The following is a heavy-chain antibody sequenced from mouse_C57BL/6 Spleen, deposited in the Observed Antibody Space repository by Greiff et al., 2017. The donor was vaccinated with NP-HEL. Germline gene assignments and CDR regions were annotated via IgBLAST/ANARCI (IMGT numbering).Heavy chain of an antibody. V-gene: IGHV1-55*01. CDR1: GYTFTSYW. J-gene: IGHJ4*01. Sequence: VQLQQPGAELVKPGASVKMSCKASGYTFTSYWITWVKQRPGQGLEWIGDIYPGSGSTNYNEKFKSKATLTVDTSSSTAYMQLSSLTSEDSAVYYCARGDYYGSNAMDYWGQGTSVTVSS. D-gene: IGHD1-1*01. CDR2: IYPGSGST. CDR3: ARGDYYGSNAMDY.